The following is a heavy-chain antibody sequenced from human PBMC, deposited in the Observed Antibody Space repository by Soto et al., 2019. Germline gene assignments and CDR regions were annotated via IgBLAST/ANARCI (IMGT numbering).Heavy chain of an antibody. J-gene: IGHJ6*02. Sequence: QVQLEQSGAEVKKPGSSVKVSCKASGGTFRTAAISWVRQAPGQGIEWMGGIMPVFRTPDYAQKFQGRVTITADESTNTAYMELSGLRSDDTAVYYCARDNDRPQLGGNYYYILDVWGQGTTITVSS. CDR1: GGTFRTAA. D-gene: IGHD2-8*01. CDR3: ARDNDRPQLGGNYYYILDV. V-gene: IGHV1-69*12. CDR2: IMPVFRTP.